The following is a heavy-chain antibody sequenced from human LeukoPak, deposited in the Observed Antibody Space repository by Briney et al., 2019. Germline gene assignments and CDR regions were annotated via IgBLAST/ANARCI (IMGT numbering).Heavy chain of an antibody. CDR2: MNPNSGNT. Sequence: ASVKVSCKASGYTFTSYGISWVRQATGQGLEWMGWMNPNSGNTGYAQKFQGRVTMTRNTSISTAYMELSSLRSEDTAVYYCARNVVVPAAILYYYYGMDVWGQGTTVTVSS. CDR3: ARNVVVPAAILYYYYGMDV. J-gene: IGHJ6*02. D-gene: IGHD2-2*02. V-gene: IGHV1-8*02. CDR1: GYTFTSYG.